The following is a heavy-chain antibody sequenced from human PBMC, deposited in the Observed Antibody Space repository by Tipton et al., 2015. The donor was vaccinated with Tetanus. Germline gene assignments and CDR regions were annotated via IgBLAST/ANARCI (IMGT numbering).Heavy chain of an antibody. CDR1: GFTFSSYP. V-gene: IGHV3-23*01. J-gene: IGHJ3*01. D-gene: IGHD3-10*01. CDR3: SRGGLPRPGADAFDF. Sequence: GSLRLSCVASGFTFSSYPMAWVRQAPGKGLEWVSGIAGSVGSTYYKDSVRGRFTVSRDNSKNTLYLEMNSLRVEDTAVYYCSRGGLPRPGADAFDFWGQGAMVTVSS. CDR2: IAGSVGST.